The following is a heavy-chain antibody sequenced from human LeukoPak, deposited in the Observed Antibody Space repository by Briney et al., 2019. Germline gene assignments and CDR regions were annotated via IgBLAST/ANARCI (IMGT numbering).Heavy chain of an antibody. Sequence: SETLSLICTVSGGSISSYYWSWIRQPPGKGLGWVGHIYYLGSTNYNPSLKSRVTISIDTSKNYFSLKLNSVIAADTAVYYCARDRPGSYWYFDLWGRGTLVTVSS. V-gene: IGHV4-59*01. CDR2: IYYLGST. CDR1: GGSISSYY. CDR3: ARDRPGSYWYFDL. J-gene: IGHJ2*01. D-gene: IGHD3-10*01.